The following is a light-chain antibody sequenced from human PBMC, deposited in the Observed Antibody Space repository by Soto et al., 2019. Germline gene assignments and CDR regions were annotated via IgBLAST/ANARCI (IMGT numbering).Light chain of an antibody. J-gene: IGLJ3*02. CDR2: NND. CDR3: ATWDDSLNGWV. CDR1: SSNIGTNT. Sequence: QSVLTQPPSASGPPGQRVTISCSGSSSNIGTNTVNWYHQVPGTAPKLLIYNNDQRPSGVPDRFSASKSGTSASLAISGLQSEDEADYYCATWDDSLNGWVFGGGTKVTVL. V-gene: IGLV1-44*01.